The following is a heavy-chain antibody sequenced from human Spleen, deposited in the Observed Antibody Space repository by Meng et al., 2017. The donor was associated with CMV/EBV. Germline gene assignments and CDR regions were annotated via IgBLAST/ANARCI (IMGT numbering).Heavy chain of an antibody. Sequence: SETLSLTCAVYGGSFSGYYWSWIRQPPGKGLEWIGEINHSGTTNYNPSLKSRVTISVDTSKNQLSLKLSSVTAADTAVYYCAREGSGSSRFGYYGMDVWSQGTTVTVSS. D-gene: IGHD6-25*01. J-gene: IGHJ6*02. CDR2: INHSGTT. CDR1: GGSFSGYY. V-gene: IGHV4-34*01. CDR3: AREGSGSSRFGYYGMDV.